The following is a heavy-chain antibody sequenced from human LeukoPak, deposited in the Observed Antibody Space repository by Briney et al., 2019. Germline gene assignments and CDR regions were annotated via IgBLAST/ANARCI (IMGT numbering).Heavy chain of an antibody. Sequence: GGSLRLSCAASGFTFSNYSMNWVRQAPGQGLEWVSSISTSGDYIYYADSVKGRFTISRDNSKNTLYLQMNSLRAEDTAVYYCARAHPLYSSSFPFDYWGQGTLVTVSS. V-gene: IGHV3-21*01. CDR2: ISTSGDYI. D-gene: IGHD6-6*01. CDR1: GFTFSNYS. CDR3: ARAHPLYSSSFPFDY. J-gene: IGHJ4*02.